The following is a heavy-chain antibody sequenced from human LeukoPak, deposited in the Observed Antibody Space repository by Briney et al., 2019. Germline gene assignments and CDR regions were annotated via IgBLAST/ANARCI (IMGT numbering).Heavy chain of an antibody. V-gene: IGHV4-34*01. Sequence: SETLSLTCAVYGGSFSGYYWSWIRQPPGKGLEWIGEINHSGSTNYNPSLKSRVTISVDTSKNQFSLKLSSVTAADTAVYYCARQGAFFTVTRFYWLDPWGQGTLVTVSS. CDR3: ARQGAFFTVTRFYWLDP. D-gene: IGHD4-11*01. CDR1: GGSFSGYY. J-gene: IGHJ5*02. CDR2: INHSGST.